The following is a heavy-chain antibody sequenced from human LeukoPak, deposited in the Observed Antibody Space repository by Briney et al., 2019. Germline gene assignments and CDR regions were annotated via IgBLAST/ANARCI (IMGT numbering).Heavy chain of an antibody. V-gene: IGHV1-2*06. J-gene: IGHJ4*02. D-gene: IGHD6-13*01. CDR2: INPYSGET. Sequence: GASGKVSCKASGYTVTGYDIHWGGQAPGQGREWRGRINPYSGETNFAQKFQGRGTITRDTSITTAYMDLSSLTPDDTAVYFCARDQGSLTRSWYTGYWGQGTQVTVSS. CDR1: GYTVTGYD. CDR3: ARDQGSLTRSWYTGY.